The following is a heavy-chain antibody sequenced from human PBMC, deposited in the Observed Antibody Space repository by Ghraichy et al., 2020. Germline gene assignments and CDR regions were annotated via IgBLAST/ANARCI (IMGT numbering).Heavy chain of an antibody. J-gene: IGHJ3*02. CDR2: IIPIFGTA. V-gene: IGHV1-69*13. CDR3: AQYYDSQDAFDI. Sequence: SVKVSCKASGGTFSSYAISWVRQAPGQGLEWMGGIIPIFGTANYAQKFQGRVTITADESTSTAYMELSSLRSEDTAVYYCAQYYDSQDAFDIWGQGTMVTVSS. CDR1: GGTFSSYA. D-gene: IGHD3-22*01.